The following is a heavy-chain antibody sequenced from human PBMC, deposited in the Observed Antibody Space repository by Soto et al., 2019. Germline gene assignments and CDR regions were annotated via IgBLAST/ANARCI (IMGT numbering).Heavy chain of an antibody. CDR3: AHSSRRLSCRGGRCYYFDY. Sequence: QITLKESGHTLVKPTQALALTCTFSGFSLSTSGVGVGWIRQPPGKAPEWLALVYWDEDKRYSPSMKSRLTITKDTSRTQVVLTITNMDPVDTATYYCAHSSRRLSCRGGRCYYFDYWGQGTLVTVSS. CDR1: GFSLSTSGVG. J-gene: IGHJ4*02. V-gene: IGHV2-5*02. CDR2: VYWDEDK. D-gene: IGHD2-15*01.